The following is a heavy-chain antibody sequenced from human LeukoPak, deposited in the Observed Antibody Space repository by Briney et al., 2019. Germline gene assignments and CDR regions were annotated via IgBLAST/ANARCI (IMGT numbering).Heavy chain of an antibody. CDR3: AKKWGVGTTTLDYFDY. V-gene: IGHV3-23*01. D-gene: IGHD1-26*01. J-gene: IGHJ4*02. Sequence: GGSLRLSCAASGFTFSNYAMSWVRQAPGKGLEWVSGISGSAGSTYYADSVKGWFTISRDNSKNTLYLQMNSLTDDDTAVYYCAKKWGVGTTTLDYFDYWGQGTLVTVSS. CDR2: ISGSAGST. CDR1: GFTFSNYA.